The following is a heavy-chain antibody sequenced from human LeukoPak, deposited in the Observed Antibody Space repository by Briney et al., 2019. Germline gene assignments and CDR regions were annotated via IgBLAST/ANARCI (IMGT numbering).Heavy chain of an antibody. D-gene: IGHD1-1*01. CDR1: GYTFTGYY. Sequence: GASVKVSCKASGYTFTGYYMHWVRQAPGQGLEWMGWMNPNSGGTNYAQKFQGRVTMTRDTSISTAYMELSRLRSDDTAVYYCARGGHGSGTTGYFDYWGQGTLVTVSS. CDR2: MNPNSGGT. J-gene: IGHJ4*02. V-gene: IGHV1-2*02. CDR3: ARGGHGSGTTGYFDY.